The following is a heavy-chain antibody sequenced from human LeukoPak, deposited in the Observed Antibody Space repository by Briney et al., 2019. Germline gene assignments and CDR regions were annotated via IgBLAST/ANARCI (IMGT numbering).Heavy chain of an antibody. Sequence: SETLSLTCAVYGGSFSGYYWSWIRQPPGKGLEWIGEINHSGSTNYNPSLKSRVTISVDTSKNQFSLKLSSVTAADTAVYYCARGYSSGWYVGCFDYWGQGTLVTVSS. CDR3: ARGYSSGWYVGCFDY. D-gene: IGHD6-19*01. CDR1: GGSFSGYY. J-gene: IGHJ4*02. V-gene: IGHV4-34*01. CDR2: INHSGST.